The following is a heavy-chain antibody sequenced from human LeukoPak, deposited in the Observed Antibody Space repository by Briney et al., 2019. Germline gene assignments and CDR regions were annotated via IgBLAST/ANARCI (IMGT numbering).Heavy chain of an antibody. CDR1: GGAISSGSYY. J-gene: IGHJ2*01. Sequence: SQTLSLTCTVSGGAISSGSYYWTWIRQPAGKGLEWIGRIYSSGSTNYNPSLKSRVTISVDTSKNQFSLKLNSVTPEDTAVYYCARVGSGMGTNWYFDLWGRGTLVTVSS. D-gene: IGHD3-10*01. CDR3: ARVGSGMGTNWYFDL. V-gene: IGHV4-61*02. CDR2: IYSSGST.